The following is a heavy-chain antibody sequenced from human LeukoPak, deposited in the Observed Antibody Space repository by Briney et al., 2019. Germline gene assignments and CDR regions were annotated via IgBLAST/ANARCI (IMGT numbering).Heavy chain of an antibody. CDR3: ARGPPDYYDILTGYYEPLIDY. D-gene: IGHD3-9*01. Sequence: GASVKVSCKASGYTLTGYYMHWVRQAPGQGLEWMGWINPNSGGTNYAQKFQGRVTMTRDTSISTAYMELSRLRSDDTAVYYCARGPPDYYDILTGYYEPLIDYWGQGTLVTVSS. CDR2: INPNSGGT. V-gene: IGHV1-2*02. CDR1: GYTLTGYY. J-gene: IGHJ4*02.